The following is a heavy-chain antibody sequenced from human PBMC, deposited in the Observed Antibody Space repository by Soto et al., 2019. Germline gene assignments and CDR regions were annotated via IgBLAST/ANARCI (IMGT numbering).Heavy chain of an antibody. CDR2: IYYSGST. Sequence: PSETLSLTCTVSGGSISSYYWSWIRQPPGKGLEWIGYIYYSGSTNYNPSPKSRVTISVDTSKNQFSLKLTSVTAGDTAVYYCARAPIAAAGIYDYWGQGTLVTVSS. CDR1: GGSISSYY. J-gene: IGHJ4*02. V-gene: IGHV4-59*12. CDR3: ARAPIAAAGIYDY. D-gene: IGHD6-13*01.